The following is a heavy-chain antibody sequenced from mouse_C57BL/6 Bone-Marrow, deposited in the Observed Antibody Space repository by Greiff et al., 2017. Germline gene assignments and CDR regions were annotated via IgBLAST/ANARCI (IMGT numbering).Heavy chain of an antibody. J-gene: IGHJ1*03. D-gene: IGHD1-1*01. CDR3: ARGITTYWYFDV. CDR1: GYSITSGYY. V-gene: IGHV3-6*01. CDR2: ISYDGSN. Sequence: ESGPGLVKPSQSLSLTCSVTGYSITSGYYWNWIRQFPGNKLEWMGYISYDGSNNYNPSLKNRISITRDTSKNQFFLKLNSVTTEDTATYYCARGITTYWYFDVWGTGTTVTVSS.